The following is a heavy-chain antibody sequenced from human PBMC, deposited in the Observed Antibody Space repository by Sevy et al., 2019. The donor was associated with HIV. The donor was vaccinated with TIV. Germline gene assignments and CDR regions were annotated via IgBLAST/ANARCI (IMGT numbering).Heavy chain of an antibody. Sequence: GGSLRLSCAASGFTFSHYALHWVRQAPGKGLEWVAIMSYVGNSENYADSVKGRFTISRDNSKNALYLQMNSLRAEDTALYYCARLSSCGGDCYYFDYWDQGTLVTVSS. V-gene: IGHV3-30*04. D-gene: IGHD2-21*02. CDR3: ARLSSCGGDCYYFDY. CDR1: GFTFSHYA. CDR2: MSYVGNSE. J-gene: IGHJ4*02.